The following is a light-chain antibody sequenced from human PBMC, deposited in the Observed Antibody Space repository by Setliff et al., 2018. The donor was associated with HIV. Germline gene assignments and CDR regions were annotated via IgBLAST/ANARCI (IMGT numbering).Light chain of an antibody. Sequence: QSVLTQPASVSGSPGQSVTISCTGTSTDIGAQDFVSWYQQRPGNAPKPIIFDVNNRPSGISTRFFGSKSGNTASLTISGLQPEDEGDYYCSAYTTRRTYVFGSGTK. J-gene: IGLJ1*01. V-gene: IGLV2-14*03. CDR1: STDIGAQDF. CDR3: SAYTTRRTYV. CDR2: DVN.